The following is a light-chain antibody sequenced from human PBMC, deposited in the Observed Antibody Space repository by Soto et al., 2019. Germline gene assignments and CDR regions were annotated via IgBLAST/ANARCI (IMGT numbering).Light chain of an antibody. CDR3: QSTDGNSMV. V-gene: IGLV6-57*02. Sequence: NFMLTQPHSVSGSPGKTVTISCTGTSGSIASGYVQWYQQRPGSAPTTLIYEDDQRPPGVPDRFSGSIDTSSNSATLIISGLRTEDYADYYCQSTDGNSMVFGGGTKLTVL. J-gene: IGLJ2*01. CDR2: EDD. CDR1: SGSIASGY.